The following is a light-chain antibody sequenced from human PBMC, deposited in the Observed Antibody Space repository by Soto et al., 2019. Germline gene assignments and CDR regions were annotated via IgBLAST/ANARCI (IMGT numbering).Light chain of an antibody. J-gene: IGKJ4*01. CDR2: SAS. CDR1: QAITSW. V-gene: IGKV1-12*01. CDR3: QQTRSFHLT. Sequence: DIHVTQSPSSVSASVGDRVTITCRASQAITSWLAWYQQKPGRAPKLLIYSASSLQSGAPSRFTGSGSGTDFTLTITSLQHDDAAVYYCQQTRSFHLTLGGGTKADLK.